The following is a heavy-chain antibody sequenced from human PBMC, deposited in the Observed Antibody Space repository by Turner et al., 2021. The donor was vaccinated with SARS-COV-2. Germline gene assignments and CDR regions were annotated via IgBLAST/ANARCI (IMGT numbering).Heavy chain of an antibody. D-gene: IGHD3-3*01. CDR3: AQAGLEISSHFDY. CDR1: GFTFSSYA. J-gene: IGHJ4*02. CDR2: ISGSGGST. Sequence: EVQLLESGGGLVQPGTSLRLSCAASGFTFSSYAMSLVRQAPGKGLEWVSAISGSGGSTYYAASVKGRFTISRDNSKNTLYLQMNSLRAEDTAVYYCAQAGLEISSHFDYWGQGNLVTVSS. V-gene: IGHV3-23*01.